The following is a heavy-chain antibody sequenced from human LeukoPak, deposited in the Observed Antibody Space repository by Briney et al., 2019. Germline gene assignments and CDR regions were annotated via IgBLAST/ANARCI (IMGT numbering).Heavy chain of an antibody. V-gene: IGHV1-69*06. Sequence: GASVTVSCKASGGSFSSYPISWVRQAPGQGLQWMGGVTPVFGTPNYAQKFQGRVTITADKSTSTAYMELSSLRSEDTAVYYCARDEGDSSGYYPYWGQGTLVTVSS. J-gene: IGHJ4*02. CDR1: GGSFSSYP. CDR3: ARDEGDSSGYYPY. CDR2: VTPVFGTP. D-gene: IGHD3-22*01.